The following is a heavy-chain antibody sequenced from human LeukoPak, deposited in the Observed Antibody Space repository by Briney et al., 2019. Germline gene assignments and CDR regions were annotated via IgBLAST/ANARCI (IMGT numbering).Heavy chain of an antibody. J-gene: IGHJ4*02. D-gene: IGHD4-11*01. CDR3: ARCTYSNYVSFDY. V-gene: IGHV4-4*08. CDR1: GGSISSYY. CDR2: INTSGST. Sequence: SETLSLTCTVSGGSISSYYWSWIRQPPGKGLEWIGRINTSGSTNYNPSLKSRVTISVDTSKNQFSLKLSSVTAADTAVYYCARCTYSNYVSFDYWGQGTLVTVSS.